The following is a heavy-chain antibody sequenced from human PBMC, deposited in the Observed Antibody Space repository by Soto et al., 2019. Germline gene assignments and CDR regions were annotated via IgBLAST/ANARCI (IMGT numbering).Heavy chain of an antibody. D-gene: IGHD2-2*01. V-gene: IGHV3-15*07. CDR3: TTGYSSTYFG. J-gene: IGHJ4*02. CDR2: IKSKTSGGTT. Sequence: DVQLVESGGGLVKPGGSLRLSCAASGFIFSNAWMNWVRQAPGKGLEWVGRIKSKTSGGTTEYAAPVKGIFTVSRDDSERTVYLQRNSLKTEVTAVYYCTTGYSSTYFGWGPGTLVTVSS. CDR1: GFIFSNAW.